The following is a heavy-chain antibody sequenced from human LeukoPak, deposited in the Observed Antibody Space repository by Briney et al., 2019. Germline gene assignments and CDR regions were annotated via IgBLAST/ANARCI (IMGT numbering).Heavy chain of an antibody. CDR2: INPNSGGT. CDR3: ARAFRAAAGYMDV. Sequence: ASVKVSCKASGYTSTGYYMHWVRQAPGQGLEWMGWINPNSGGTNYAQKFQGRVTMTRDTSISTAYMELSRLRSDDTAVYYCARAFRAAAGYMDVWGKGTTVTVSS. CDR1: GYTSTGYY. V-gene: IGHV1-2*02. J-gene: IGHJ6*03. D-gene: IGHD6-13*01.